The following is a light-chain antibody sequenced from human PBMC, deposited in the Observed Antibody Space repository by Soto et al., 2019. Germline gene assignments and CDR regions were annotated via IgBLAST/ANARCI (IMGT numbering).Light chain of an antibody. CDR2: DAS. CDR3: QQYNSYPFP. J-gene: IGKJ1*01. Sequence: DIQMTQSPSTLSASVGDRVTITCRASQSISSWLAWYQQKPGKAPKLLIYDASSLESGVPSRFSGSGSGTEFTLTISSLQPDDFATYYCQQYNSYPFPFGQGTTVEIK. CDR1: QSISSW. V-gene: IGKV1-5*01.